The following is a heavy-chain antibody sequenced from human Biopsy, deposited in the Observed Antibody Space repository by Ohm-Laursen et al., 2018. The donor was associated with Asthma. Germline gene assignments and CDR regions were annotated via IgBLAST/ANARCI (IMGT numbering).Heavy chain of an antibody. D-gene: IGHD1-26*01. Sequence: LSLTCAAFGFVFRSHAMHWVRQAPGKGLEWVAVVSYDGGVVHYADSVKGRFTISRDNSKNTLFLEMNSLRPEDTAVYYCAKELFPGWELRRGPDSWGQGTLVTVSS. V-gene: IGHV3-30*18. CDR3: AKELFPGWELRRGPDS. J-gene: IGHJ4*02. CDR2: VSYDGGVV. CDR1: GFVFRSHA.